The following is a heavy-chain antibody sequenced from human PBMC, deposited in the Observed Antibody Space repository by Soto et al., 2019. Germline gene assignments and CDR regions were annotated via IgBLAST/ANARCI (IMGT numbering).Heavy chain of an antibody. CDR2: ISYDGSNK. Sequence: GGSLRLSCAASGFTFSSYGMHWVRQAPGKGLEWVAVISYDGSNKYYADSVKGRFTISRDNSKNTLYLQMNSLRAEDTAVYYCAKTAAAGLYYYYGMDVWGQGTTVT. CDR3: AKTAAAGLYYYYGMDV. V-gene: IGHV3-30*18. CDR1: GFTFSSYG. D-gene: IGHD6-13*01. J-gene: IGHJ6*02.